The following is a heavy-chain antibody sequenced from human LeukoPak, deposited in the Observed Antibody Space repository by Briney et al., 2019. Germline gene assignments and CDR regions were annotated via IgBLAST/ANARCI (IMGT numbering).Heavy chain of an antibody. CDR2: IDTKTGNP. CDR1: GYTFSSCA. J-gene: IGHJ4*02. Sequence: ASLTVSCTASGYTFSSCAINWVRQAPGQGLEYMGWIDTKTGNPTYAQGFTGRFVFSLDTSVSTAYLQISSLKAEDTAVYYCAIHPSDSSGYFSYWGQGALVTVSS. V-gene: IGHV7-4-1*02. CDR3: AIHPSDSSGYFSY. D-gene: IGHD3-22*01.